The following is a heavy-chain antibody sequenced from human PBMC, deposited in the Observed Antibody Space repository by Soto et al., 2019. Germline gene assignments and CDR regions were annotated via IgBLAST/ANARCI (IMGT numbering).Heavy chain of an antibody. J-gene: IGHJ4*02. CDR3: ARAVGGYYYFFDY. CDR2: IIPIFGTA. Sequence: GASVKVSCKASGGTFSSYAISWVRQAPGQGLEWMGGIIPIFGTANYAQKFQGRVTITADESTSTAYMELSSLRSEDTAVYYCARAVGGYYYFFDYWGQGTLVTVSS. D-gene: IGHD3-22*01. V-gene: IGHV1-69*13. CDR1: GGTFSSYA.